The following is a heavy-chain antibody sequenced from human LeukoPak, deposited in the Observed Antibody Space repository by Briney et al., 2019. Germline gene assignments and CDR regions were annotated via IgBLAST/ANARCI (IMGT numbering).Heavy chain of an antibody. V-gene: IGHV1-46*01. CDR1: GYTFTSYY. CDR2: INPSGGST. D-gene: IGHD3-22*01. Sequence: ASVKVSCKASGYTFTSYYMHWVRQAPGQGLEWMGIINPSGGSTSYAQKFQGRVTMTRDTSTSTAYMELSSLRSEDTAVYYCARGSIPYYDSSGYLDYWGQGTLVTVSS. CDR3: ARGSIPYYDSSGYLDY. J-gene: IGHJ4*02.